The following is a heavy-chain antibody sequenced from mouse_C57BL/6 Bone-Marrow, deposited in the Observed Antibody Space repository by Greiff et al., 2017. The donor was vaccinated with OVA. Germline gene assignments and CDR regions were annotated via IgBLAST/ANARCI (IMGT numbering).Heavy chain of an antibody. CDR2: IDPANGNT. Sequence: DVKLQESVAELVRPGASVKLSCTASGFNIKNTYMHWVKQRPEQGLEWIGRIDPANGNTKYAPKFQGKATITADTSSNTAYLQLSSLTSEDTAIYYCARRYYYGSSYEDWFAYWGQGTLVTVSA. CDR1: GFNIKNTY. J-gene: IGHJ3*01. CDR3: ARRYYYGSSYEDWFAY. V-gene: IGHV14-3*01. D-gene: IGHD1-1*01.